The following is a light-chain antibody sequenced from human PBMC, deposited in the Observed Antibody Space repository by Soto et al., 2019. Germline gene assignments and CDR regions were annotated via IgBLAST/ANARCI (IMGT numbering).Light chain of an antibody. CDR2: GAS. J-gene: IGKJ2*01. CDR3: QQYGSSPPYT. CDR1: QSVSSSY. V-gene: IGKV3-20*01. Sequence: EIVLTQSPGILSLSPGERATLSCRASQSVSSSYLAWYQQKPGQAPRLLIYGASNRATGIPGRFSASGSKTNFTLTIGRLEPEDFAVYYCQQYGSSPPYTFGQGTKLEIK.